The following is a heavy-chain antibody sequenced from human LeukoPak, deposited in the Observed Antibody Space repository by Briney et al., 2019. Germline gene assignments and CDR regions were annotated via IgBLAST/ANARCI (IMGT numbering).Heavy chain of an antibody. D-gene: IGHD6-13*01. CDR1: GGSFSGYY. V-gene: IGHV4-34*01. CDR3: ARGRIAAAVPGWFDP. J-gene: IGHJ5*02. Sequence: SETLSLTCAVYGGSFSGYYWSWSRQPPGKGVEWIGEINHSGRTKYNPSLKRRVTISVDTSKNKFSLKLSSVTAADTAVYYCARGRIAAAVPGWFDPWGQGTLVTVSS. CDR2: INHSGRT.